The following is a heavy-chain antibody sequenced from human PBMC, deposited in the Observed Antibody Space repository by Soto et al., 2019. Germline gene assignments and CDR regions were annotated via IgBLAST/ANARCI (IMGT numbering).Heavy chain of an antibody. CDR1: VYTFSTSW. J-gene: IGHJ4*02. V-gene: IGHV5-51*01. CDR3: AAGSDYGGAFLY. CDR2: IFPGDSDT. Sequence: PGGSLRLSCKAAVYTFSTSWIGWVRQVPGKGLEWMGVIFPGDSDTRYSPSFEGHVSISADKSITSAYLEWSTLKASDTAIYYCAAGSDYGGAFLYWGQGSLVTVSS. D-gene: IGHD6-25*01.